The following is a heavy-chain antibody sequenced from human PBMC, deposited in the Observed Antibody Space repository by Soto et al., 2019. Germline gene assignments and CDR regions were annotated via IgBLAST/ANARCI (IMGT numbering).Heavy chain of an antibody. D-gene: IGHD5-12*01. Sequence: QAQLVQSGAEVKKPGSSVKVSCKTSGGTFSNDIITWVRQAPGQGLEWMGRIIPLLDIANYAQKFQGRVTITADKSTGKAYMELNSLRSEDTAVYYCARDSPIGSTFSGYDAIDYWGQGTLVTVSS. J-gene: IGHJ4*02. CDR3: ARDSPIGSTFSGYDAIDY. CDR1: GGTFSNDI. CDR2: IIPLLDIA. V-gene: IGHV1-69*08.